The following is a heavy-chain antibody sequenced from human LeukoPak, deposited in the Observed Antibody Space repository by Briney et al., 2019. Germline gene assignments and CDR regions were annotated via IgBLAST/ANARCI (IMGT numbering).Heavy chain of an antibody. CDR3: ARDYDFWSGYYTSRDYYYYMDV. CDR2: IIPIFGTA. D-gene: IGHD3-3*01. V-gene: IGHV1-69*13. CDR1: GYTFTSYG. J-gene: IGHJ6*03. Sequence: SVKVSCKASGYTFTSYGISWVRQAPGQGLEWMGGIIPIFGTANYAQKFQGRVTITADESTSTAYMELSSLRSEDTAVYYCARDYDFWSGYYTSRDYYYYMDVWGKGTTVTVSS.